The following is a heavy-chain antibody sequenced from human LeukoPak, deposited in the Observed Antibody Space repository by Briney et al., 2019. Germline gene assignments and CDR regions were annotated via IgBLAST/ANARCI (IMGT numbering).Heavy chain of an antibody. CDR1: GGSISSYY. Sequence: SETLSLTCTVSGGSISSYYWSWIRQPPGKGLEWIGYIYYSGSTNYNPSLKSRVTISVDTSKNQSSLKLSSVTAADTAVYYCARGITGPNWFDPWGQGTLVTVSS. CDR2: IYYSGST. V-gene: IGHV4-59*01. J-gene: IGHJ5*02. CDR3: ARGITGPNWFDP. D-gene: IGHD1-14*01.